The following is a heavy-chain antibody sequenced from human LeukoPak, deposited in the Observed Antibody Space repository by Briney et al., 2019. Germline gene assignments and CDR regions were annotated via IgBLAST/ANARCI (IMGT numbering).Heavy chain of an antibody. D-gene: IGHD2-21*01. CDR2: IWYDGSHE. V-gene: IGHV3-33*08. J-gene: IGHJ4*02. CDR3: ARTYYGDKKEGIDY. Sequence: GRSLRLSCAASGFTFSSYAMHWVRQAPGKGLEWVAVIWYDGSHEYYGDSVKGRFTISRDNSKNSLYLRMNNLRAEDTAVYYCARTYYGDKKEGIDYWGQGALVTVSS. CDR1: GFTFSSYA.